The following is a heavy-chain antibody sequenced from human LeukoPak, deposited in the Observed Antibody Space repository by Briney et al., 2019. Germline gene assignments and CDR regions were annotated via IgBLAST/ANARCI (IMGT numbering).Heavy chain of an antibody. Sequence: GGSLRLSCAASGFTFSIYGMHWVRQAPGKGLEWVAFIRYDGSNKYYADSVKGRFTISRDNSKNTLYLQMNSLRAEDTAVYYCAKESYGGTTVTTGLDYWGQGTLVTVSS. CDR2: IRYDGSNK. V-gene: IGHV3-30*02. CDR3: AKESYGGTTVTTGLDY. CDR1: GFTFSIYG. J-gene: IGHJ4*02. D-gene: IGHD4-17*01.